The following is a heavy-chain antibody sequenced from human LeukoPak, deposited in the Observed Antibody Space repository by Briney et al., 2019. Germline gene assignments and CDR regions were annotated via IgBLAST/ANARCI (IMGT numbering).Heavy chain of an antibody. J-gene: IGHJ4*02. CDR2: IYPGDSDT. CDR3: ARHVYDDSSAYYTAWCFDY. Sequence: GESLMISCKGSGYSFTSYWIGWVRQIPGKGLEWMGIIYPGDSDTRYSPSFQGQVTISADKSISTAYLQWSSLKASDTAMYYCARHVYDDSSAYYTAWCFDYWGQGTLVTVSS. V-gene: IGHV5-51*01. D-gene: IGHD3-22*01. CDR1: GYSFTSYW.